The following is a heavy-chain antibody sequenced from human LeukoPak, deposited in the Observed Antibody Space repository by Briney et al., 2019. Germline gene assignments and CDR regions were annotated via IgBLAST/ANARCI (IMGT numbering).Heavy chain of an antibody. Sequence: GGSLRLSCAASGFTFSSYGMHWVRQAPGKGLEWVSGISGSGGSTYYADSVKGRFTISRDNSRNTLYLQMNSPRAEDTAVYYCAILPGYSSGWYEVNYWGQGTLVTISS. D-gene: IGHD6-13*01. CDR3: AILPGYSSGWYEVNY. J-gene: IGHJ4*02. CDR1: GFTFSSYG. CDR2: ISGSGGST. V-gene: IGHV3-23*01.